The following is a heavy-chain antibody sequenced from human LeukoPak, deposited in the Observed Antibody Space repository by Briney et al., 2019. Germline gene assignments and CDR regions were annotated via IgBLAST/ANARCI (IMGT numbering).Heavy chain of an antibody. Sequence: GGSLRLSCVASGFTFSDYSMNWVRQAPGKGLEWVSSITSSGTYIYYADSVKGRFTISRDNAKNSLYLQMNSLRAEDTAVYYCARARANIVVVSTSEYWGQGTLVTVSS. CDR3: ARARANIVVVSTSEY. V-gene: IGHV3-21*01. D-gene: IGHD2-21*01. J-gene: IGHJ4*02. CDR1: GFTFSDYS. CDR2: ITSSGTYI.